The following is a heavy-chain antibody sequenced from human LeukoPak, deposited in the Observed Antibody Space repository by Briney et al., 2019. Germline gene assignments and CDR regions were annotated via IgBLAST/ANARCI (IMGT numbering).Heavy chain of an antibody. J-gene: IGHJ5*02. CDR3: ARTMITFGGVIVIPGSSWFDP. D-gene: IGHD3-16*02. CDR1: GGSISSYY. V-gene: IGHV4-4*07. Sequence: PSETLSLTCTVSGGSISSYYWSWIRQPAGKGLEWIGRIYTSGSTNYNPSLKSRVTMSVDTSKNQFSLKLSSVTAADTAVYYCARTMITFGGVIVIPGSSWFDPWGQGTLVTVSS. CDR2: IYTSGST.